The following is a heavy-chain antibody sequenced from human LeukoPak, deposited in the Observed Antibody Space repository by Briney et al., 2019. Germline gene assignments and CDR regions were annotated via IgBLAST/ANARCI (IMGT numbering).Heavy chain of an antibody. V-gene: IGHV1-2*02. CDR1: GYTFTGYY. Sequence: GASVKVSCKASGYTFTGYYMHWGRQAPGQGLGWMGWINPNSGGTNYAQKFQGRVTMTRDTSISTAYMELSRLRSDDTAVYYCARVAGYYDSSGEYYFDYWGQGTLVTVSS. J-gene: IGHJ4*02. CDR3: ARVAGYYDSSGEYYFDY. D-gene: IGHD3-22*01. CDR2: INPNSGGT.